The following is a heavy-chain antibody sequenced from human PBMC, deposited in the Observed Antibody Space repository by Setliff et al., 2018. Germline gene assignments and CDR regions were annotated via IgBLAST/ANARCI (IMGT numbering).Heavy chain of an antibody. J-gene: IGHJ4*02. Sequence: SETLSLTCTVSGGSISSSSYYWGWIRQPPGKGLEWIGSIYYSGSTYYNPSLKSRVTISVDTSKNQFSLKLGSVTAADTAVYYCAGEDFDYWGQGTLVTVSS. CDR3: AGEDFDY. V-gene: IGHV4-39*07. CDR2: IYYSGST. CDR1: GGSISSSSYY.